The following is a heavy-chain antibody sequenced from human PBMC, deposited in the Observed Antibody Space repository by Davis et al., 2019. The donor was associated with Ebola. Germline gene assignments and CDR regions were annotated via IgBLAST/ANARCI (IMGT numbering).Heavy chain of an antibody. J-gene: IGHJ4*02. CDR1: GFTFSSYG. D-gene: IGHD2-15*01. CDR2: ISYDGSNK. V-gene: IGHV3-30*03. CDR3: AREKAAVHFDY. Sequence: GESLKISCAASGFTFSSYGMHWVRQAPGKGLEWVAVISYDGSNKYYADSVKGRFTISRDNSKNSLYLQMNSLRAEDTAVYYCAREKAAVHFDYWGQGTLVTVSS.